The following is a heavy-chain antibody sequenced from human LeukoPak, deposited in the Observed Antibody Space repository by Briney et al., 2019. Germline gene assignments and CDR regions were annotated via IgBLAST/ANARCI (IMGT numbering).Heavy chain of an antibody. CDR3: ARGGNGYCDSTSCYG. D-gene: IGHD2-2*01. V-gene: IGHV3-30-3*01. J-gene: IGHJ4*02. CDR2: ISYDGSNK. CDR1: GFTFSSYA. Sequence: GRSLRLSCAASGFTFSSYAMHWVRQAPGKGLEWVAVISYDGSNKYYADSVKGRFTISRDNSKNTLYLQMNSLRAEDTAVYYCARGGNGYCDSTSCYGWGQGTLVTVSS.